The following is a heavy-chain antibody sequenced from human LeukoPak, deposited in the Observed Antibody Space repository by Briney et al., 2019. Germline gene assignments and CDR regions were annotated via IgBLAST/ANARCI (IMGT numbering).Heavy chain of an antibody. V-gene: IGHV3-33*06. CDR3: AKDLGGYDILTGYYSNYFDY. D-gene: IGHD3-9*01. CDR1: GFTFSSYG. J-gene: IGHJ4*02. Sequence: GGSLRLSCAVSGFTFSSYGMHWVRQAPGKGLEWVAVIWYDGSNKYYADSVKGRFTISRDNSKNTLYLQMNSLRAEDTAVYYCAKDLGGYDILTGYYSNYFDYWGQGTLVTVSS. CDR2: IWYDGSNK.